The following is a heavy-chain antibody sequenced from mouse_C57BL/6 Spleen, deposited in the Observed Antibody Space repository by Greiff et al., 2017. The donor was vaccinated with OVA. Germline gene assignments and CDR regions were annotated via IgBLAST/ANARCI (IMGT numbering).Heavy chain of an antibody. Sequence: QVQLQQPGAELVRPGSSVKLSCKASGYTFTSYWMDWVKQRPGQGLEWIGNIYPSDSETHYNQKFKDKATLTVDKSSSTAYMQLSSLTSEDSAVYYCARGDDYDGYAMDYWGQGTSVTVSS. CDR2: IYPSDSET. CDR1: GYTFTSYW. V-gene: IGHV1-61*01. D-gene: IGHD2-4*01. CDR3: ARGDDYDGYAMDY. J-gene: IGHJ4*01.